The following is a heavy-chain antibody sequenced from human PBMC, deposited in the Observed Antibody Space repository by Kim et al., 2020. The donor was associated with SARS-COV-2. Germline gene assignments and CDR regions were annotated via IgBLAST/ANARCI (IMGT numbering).Heavy chain of an antibody. V-gene: IGHV4-34*01. CDR2: INHSGST. Sequence: SETLSLTCAVYGGSFSGYYWSWIRQPPGKGLEWIGEINHSGSTNYNPSLKSRVTISVDTSKNQFSLKLSSVTAADTAVYYCARGGYPSYSSSWSGMDVWGQGTTVTVSS. CDR3: ARGGYPSYSSSWSGMDV. D-gene: IGHD6-13*01. CDR1: GGSFSGYY. J-gene: IGHJ6*02.